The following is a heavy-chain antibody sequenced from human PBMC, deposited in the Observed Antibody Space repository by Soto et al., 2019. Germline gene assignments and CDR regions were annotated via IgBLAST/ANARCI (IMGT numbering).Heavy chain of an antibody. V-gene: IGHV1-24*01. J-gene: IGHJ3*01. CDR1: GHTLTALS. CDR3: ATDPLDVFNP. CDR2: IDPEEGET. Sequence: ASVKVSCKVSGHTLTALSIHWVRQAPGQGLEWMGAIDPEEGETIYAQRFQGRVTVTEDTSTDTAYLELSSLRSEDTAIYYCATDPLDVFNPWGQGTMVTVSS.